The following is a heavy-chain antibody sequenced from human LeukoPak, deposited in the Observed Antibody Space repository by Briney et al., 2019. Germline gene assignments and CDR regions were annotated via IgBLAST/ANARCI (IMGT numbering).Heavy chain of an antibody. CDR3: ARDLETRGSYFVDY. CDR2: INWSGGST. V-gene: IGHV3-20*04. Sequence: GESLVQGCGGSGARFYDYVCGRGRRTRGGGRGWDDSINWSGGSTGYADSVKGRFTISRDNAKNSLYLQMNSLRAEDTAWYYCARDLETRGSYFVDYWGQGTLVTVSS. CDR1: GARFYDYV. D-gene: IGHD1-26*01. J-gene: IGHJ4*02.